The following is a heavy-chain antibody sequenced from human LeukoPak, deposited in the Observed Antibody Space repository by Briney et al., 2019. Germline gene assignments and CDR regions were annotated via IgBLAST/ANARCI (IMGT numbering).Heavy chain of an antibody. V-gene: IGHV4-34*01. CDR1: GGSFSGFC. J-gene: IGHJ4*02. D-gene: IGHD5-12*01. CDR2: IFPGGRI. Sequence: SETLSLTCAVHGGSFSGFCWTWMRQPPGKGPEWIGEIFPGGRINYNPSLQSRVTISGDTSKNQFSLKVSSVTAAYTAVYYCARGLGEGYPDQWGQGTVVPVSP. CDR3: ARGLGEGYPDQ.